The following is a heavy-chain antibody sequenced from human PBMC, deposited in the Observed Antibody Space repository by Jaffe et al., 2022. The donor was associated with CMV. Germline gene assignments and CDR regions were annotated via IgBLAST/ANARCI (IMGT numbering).Heavy chain of an antibody. V-gene: IGHV4-34*01. CDR2: INHSGST. CDR1: GGSFSGYY. Sequence: QVQLQQWGAGLLKPSETLSLTCAVYGGSFSGYYWSWIRQPPGKGLEWIGEINHSGSTNYNPSLKSRVTISVDTSKNQFSLKLSSVTAADTAVYYCAREGGAGWGGLVRVDYFDYWGQGTLVTVSS. CDR3: AREGGAGWGGLVRVDYFDY. D-gene: IGHD6-19*01. J-gene: IGHJ4*02.